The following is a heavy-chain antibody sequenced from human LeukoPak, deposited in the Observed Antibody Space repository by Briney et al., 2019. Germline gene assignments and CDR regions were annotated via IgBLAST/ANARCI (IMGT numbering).Heavy chain of an antibody. V-gene: IGHV3-23*01. CDR2: ISGSGGST. D-gene: IGHD6-19*01. CDR3: ASVAGTPRYFQH. J-gene: IGHJ1*01. CDR1: GFTFSSYS. Sequence: GGSLRLSCAASGFTFSSYSMNWVRQAPGKGLEWVSAISGSGGSTYYADSVKGRFTISRDNSKNTLYLQMNSLRAEDTAVYYCASVAGTPRYFQHWGQGTLVTVSS.